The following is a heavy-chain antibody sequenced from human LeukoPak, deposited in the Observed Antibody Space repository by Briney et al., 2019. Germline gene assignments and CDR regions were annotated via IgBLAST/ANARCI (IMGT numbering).Heavy chain of an antibody. V-gene: IGHV2-5*01. Sequence: SGPTLVNPTQTLTLTCTFSGFSLDTSGVGVGWIRQPPGKALEWLALIYWNDDKRYSPSLKSRLTITKDTSKNQVVLTMTDMDPVDTATYYCAHSTHAYSSSWYAKSWGQGTLVTVSS. J-gene: IGHJ5*02. CDR3: AHSTHAYSSSWYAKS. D-gene: IGHD6-13*01. CDR2: IYWNDDK. CDR1: GFSLDTSGVG.